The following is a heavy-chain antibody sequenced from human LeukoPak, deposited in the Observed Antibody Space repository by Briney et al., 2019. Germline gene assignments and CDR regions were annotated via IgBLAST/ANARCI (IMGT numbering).Heavy chain of an antibody. Sequence: SETLSLTCAVSGGSISSSNWWSWVRQPPGKGLEWIGEIYHSGSTNYNPSLKSRVTISVDKSKNQFSLKLSSVTAADTAVYYCARGVSSYSGYDGSLFDYWGQGTLVTVSS. CDR2: IYHSGST. CDR3: ARGVSSYSGYDGSLFDY. V-gene: IGHV4-4*02. D-gene: IGHD5-12*01. J-gene: IGHJ4*02. CDR1: GGSISSSNW.